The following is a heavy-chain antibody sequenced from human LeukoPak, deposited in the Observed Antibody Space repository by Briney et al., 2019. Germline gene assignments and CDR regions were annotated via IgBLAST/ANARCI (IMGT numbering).Heavy chain of an antibody. Sequence: RPSETLSLTCTVSGGSISSSSYYWGWIRQPPGKGLEWIGYIYYSGSTNYNPSLKSRVTISVDTSKNQFSLKLSSVTAADTAVYYCARDYSGIRFDYWGQGTLVTVSS. CDR1: GGSISSSSYY. V-gene: IGHV4-61*01. CDR3: ARDYSGIRFDY. J-gene: IGHJ4*02. CDR2: IYYSGST. D-gene: IGHD5-12*01.